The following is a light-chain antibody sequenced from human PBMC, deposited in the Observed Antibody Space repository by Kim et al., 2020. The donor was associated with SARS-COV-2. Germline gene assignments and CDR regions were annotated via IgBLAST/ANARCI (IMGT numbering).Light chain of an antibody. V-gene: IGLV9-49*01. Sequence: TCTRSSGYSNYRVDWYQQRPGKGPRFVMRVGTGGIVGSRGDGIPDRFSVLGSGLKRYLTIKNIQEEDESDYHCGADHGSGSNFVYVFGTGTKVTVL. J-gene: IGLJ1*01. CDR2: VGTGGIVG. CDR3: GADHGSGSNFVYV. CDR1: SGYSNYR.